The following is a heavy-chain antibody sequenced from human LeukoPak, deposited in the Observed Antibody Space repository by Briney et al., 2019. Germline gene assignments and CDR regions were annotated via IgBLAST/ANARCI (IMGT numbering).Heavy chain of an antibody. Sequence: ASVKVSCKXSGCTFTGYFMHWVRQAPGQGLEWMGRINPNSGGTNYAQKFQGRVTMTRDTSISTAYMELSGLRSDDTAVYYCVRDLSSTSNWELDYWGQGTLVTVSS. CDR2: INPNSGGT. CDR1: GCTFTGYF. CDR3: VRDLSSTSNWELDY. V-gene: IGHV1-2*06. D-gene: IGHD7-27*01. J-gene: IGHJ4*02.